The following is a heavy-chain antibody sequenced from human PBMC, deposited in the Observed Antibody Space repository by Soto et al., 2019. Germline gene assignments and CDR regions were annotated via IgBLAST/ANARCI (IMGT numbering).Heavy chain of an antibody. V-gene: IGHV1-69*01. Sequence: QVQLVQSGAEVKKPGSSVKVSCKASGGTFSSYAISWVRQAPGQGLEWMGGIIPIFGTANYAQKFQGRVTITADESTSTASLEVSSLGCENAAVYFCARVGGTTVLTRGPFDYWGQGTLVTVSS. D-gene: IGHD4-17*01. J-gene: IGHJ4*02. CDR3: ARVGGTTVLTRGPFDY. CDR1: GGTFSSYA. CDR2: IIPIFGTA.